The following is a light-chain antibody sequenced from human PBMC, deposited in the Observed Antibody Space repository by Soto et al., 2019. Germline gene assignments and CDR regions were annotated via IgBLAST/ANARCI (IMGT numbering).Light chain of an antibody. CDR3: QQYNDWFSIT. CDR2: DTS. Sequence: EIVLTQSPATLSVSLGERAALSCRASQSVSSKLAWYRQRPGQAPRLVIYDTSTRATGVPARFSGSGSGTEFTLTISSLQSEDFGVYYCQQYNDWFSITFGQGTRLEI. CDR1: QSVSSK. V-gene: IGKV3-15*01. J-gene: IGKJ5*01.